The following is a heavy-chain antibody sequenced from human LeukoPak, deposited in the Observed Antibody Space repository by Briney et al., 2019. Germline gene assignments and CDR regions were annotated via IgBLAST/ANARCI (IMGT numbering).Heavy chain of an antibody. D-gene: IGHD6-19*01. Sequence: SETLSLTCTVSGGSISSSSYYWGWIRQPPGKGLEWIGSIYYSGSTYYNPSLKSRVTISVDTSNNQLSLKLRSVTAADTAVYYCVRRILGGSGWTFDYWGQGALVTVSS. CDR2: IYYSGST. J-gene: IGHJ4*02. CDR3: VRRILGGSGWTFDY. CDR1: GGSISSSSYY. V-gene: IGHV4-39*01.